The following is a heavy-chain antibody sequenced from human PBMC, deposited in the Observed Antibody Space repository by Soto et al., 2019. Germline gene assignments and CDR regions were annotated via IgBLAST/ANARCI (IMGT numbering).Heavy chain of an antibody. D-gene: IGHD6-19*01. CDR3: AKALIPLAGRRGVDY. V-gene: IGHV3-23*01. CDR1: GFTFSSFA. J-gene: IGHJ4*02. CDR2: ISGSGGNT. Sequence: GGSLRLSCAASGFTFSSFAMSWVRQAPGKGLEWVSLISGSGGNTYYADSVKGRFTLSRDNSKNTLYLQLNSLRAEDTALYYCAKALIPLAGRRGVDYWGPGTLVTVSS.